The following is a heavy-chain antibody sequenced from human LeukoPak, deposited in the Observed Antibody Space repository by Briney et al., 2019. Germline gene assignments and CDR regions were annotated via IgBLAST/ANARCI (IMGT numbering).Heavy chain of an antibody. V-gene: IGHV4-59*01. CDR2: ISYSGST. D-gene: IGHD1-20*01. Sequence: SETLSLTCTVSGGSISSYYWSWIRQPPGKGLEWIGYISYSGSTNYNPSLKSRVSISVDTSKNQFSLKLSSVTAADTAVYFCARALTGTTGYFDCWGQGTLVTVS. CDR1: GGSISSYY. J-gene: IGHJ4*02. CDR3: ARALTGTTGYFDC.